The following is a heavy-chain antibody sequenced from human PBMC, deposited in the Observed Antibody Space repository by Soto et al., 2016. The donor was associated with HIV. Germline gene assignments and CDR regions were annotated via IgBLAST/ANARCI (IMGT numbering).Heavy chain of an antibody. CDR1: GFTFSKFA. CDR3: AKDSKSPSFYDSSGRGKFFFDY. CDR2: MTGNGTDT. D-gene: IGHD3-22*01. Sequence: EVQLLQSGGGVVQPGGPVRLSCAASGFTFSKFALSWVRQTPGRGLEWVSCMTGNGTDTYYTDSVKGRFTLSRDKSKNTLFLQMSSLRAEDTAIYYCAKDSKSPSFYDSSGRGKFFFDYWGPGTLVTVSS. J-gene: IGHJ4*02. V-gene: IGHV3-23*01.